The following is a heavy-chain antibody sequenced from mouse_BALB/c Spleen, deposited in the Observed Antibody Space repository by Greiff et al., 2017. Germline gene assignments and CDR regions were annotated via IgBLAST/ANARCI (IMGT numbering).Heavy chain of an antibody. V-gene: IGHV1-7*01. CDR2: INPSTGYT. J-gene: IGHJ3*01. Sequence: QVQLKQSGAELAKPGASVKMSCKASGYTFTSYWMHWVKQRPGQGLEWIGYINPSTGYTEYNQKFKDKATLTADKSSSTAYMQLSSLTSEDSAVYYCARSYYGSRFAYWGQGTLVTVSA. CDR3: ARSYYGSRFAY. D-gene: IGHD1-1*01. CDR1: GYTFTSYW.